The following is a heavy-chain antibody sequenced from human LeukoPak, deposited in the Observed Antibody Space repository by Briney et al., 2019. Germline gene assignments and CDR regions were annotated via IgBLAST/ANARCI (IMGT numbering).Heavy chain of an antibody. CDR1: GGSISSYY. D-gene: IGHD5-12*01. CDR3: ARSLRGYNGPFDY. V-gene: IGHV4-59*01. Sequence: SETLSLTCTVSGGSISSYYWSWIRQPPGKGLEWIGYIYYSGSTNYNPSLKSRVTISVDTSKNQFSLKLSSVTAADTAVYYCARSLRGYNGPFDYWGQGTLVTVSS. CDR2: IYYSGST. J-gene: IGHJ4*02.